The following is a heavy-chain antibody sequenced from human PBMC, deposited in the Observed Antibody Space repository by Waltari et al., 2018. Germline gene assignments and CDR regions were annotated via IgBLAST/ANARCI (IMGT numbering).Heavy chain of an antibody. CDR3: ATYIGASLGTASFDV. V-gene: IGHV4-39*01. Sequence: GWLRQPPRQCLEWIGTMSYSGSTYISPSLKSRVTISRDTSRDQLSLKLDSVTAADTAVYYCATYIGASLGTASFDVWGQGTMVTVSS. J-gene: IGHJ3*01. D-gene: IGHD5-12*01. CDR2: MSYSGST.